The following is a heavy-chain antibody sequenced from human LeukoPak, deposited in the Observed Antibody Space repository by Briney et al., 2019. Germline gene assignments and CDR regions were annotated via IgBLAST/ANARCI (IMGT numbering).Heavy chain of an antibody. CDR1: GYSISSGYY. D-gene: IGHD3-22*01. CDR2: IYHSGST. V-gene: IGHV4-38-2*02. Sequence: SETLSLTCTVSGYSISSGYYWGWSRQPPGKGVEWIGSIYHSGSTYYNPSLKSRITISVDTSKNQFSLKLSSVTAADTAVYYCARRAYDSSGYYWDYWGQGTLVTVSS. CDR3: ARRAYDSSGYYWDY. J-gene: IGHJ4*02.